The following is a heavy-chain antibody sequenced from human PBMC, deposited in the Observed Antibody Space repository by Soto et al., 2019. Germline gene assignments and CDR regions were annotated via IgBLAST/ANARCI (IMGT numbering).Heavy chain of an antibody. D-gene: IGHD5-12*01. CDR2: IGGRGNSA. J-gene: IGHJ3*01. Sequence: GSLPRACPASGCIFTNYAMNWVRQAPGKGLEWVSVIGGRGNSAYYADSVQGRFTISRDNSKNTLSLQMSSLTADDTAIYYCVREGRGSFDFWGRGTMVTV. CDR1: GCIFTNYA. CDR3: VREGRGSFDF. V-gene: IGHV3-23*01.